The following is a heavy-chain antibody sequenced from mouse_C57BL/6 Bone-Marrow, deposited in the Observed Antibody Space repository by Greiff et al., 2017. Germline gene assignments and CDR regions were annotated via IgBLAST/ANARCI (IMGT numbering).Heavy chain of an antibody. V-gene: IGHV1-81*01. CDR2: IYPRSGNT. D-gene: IGHD1-1*01. Sequence: QVQLQQSGAELARPGASVKLSCKASGYTFTSYGISWVKQRTGQGLEWIGEIYPRSGNTYYNEKFKGKATLTADKSSSTAYMELRSLTSEDTAVYFCAPLLLRSYFDYWGQGTTLTVSS. CDR3: APLLLRSYFDY. CDR1: GYTFTSYG. J-gene: IGHJ2*01.